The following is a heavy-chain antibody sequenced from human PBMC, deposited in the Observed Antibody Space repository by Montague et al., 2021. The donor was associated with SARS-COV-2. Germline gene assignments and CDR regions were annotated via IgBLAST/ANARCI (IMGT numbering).Heavy chain of an antibody. CDR3: ARGRRRYNWRDETSYYYGMDV. CDR1: GGSFSGYY. V-gene: IGHV4-34*01. Sequence: LRLSCAVYGGSFSGYYWSWIRQPPGKGLEWIGEINHSGSTNYNPSLKSRVTISLDTSKNQFSLKLSSVTAADTAVYYCARGRRRYNWRDETSYYYGMDVWGQGTTVTVSS. J-gene: IGHJ6*02. D-gene: IGHD1-20*01. CDR2: INHSGST.